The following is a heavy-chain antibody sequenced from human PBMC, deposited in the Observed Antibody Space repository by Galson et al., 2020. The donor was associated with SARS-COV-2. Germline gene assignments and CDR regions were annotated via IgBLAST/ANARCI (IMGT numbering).Heavy chain of an antibody. D-gene: IGHD3-22*01. CDR2: ISGGGGST. CDR3: AKVRYYDSSGYPSIGPGAIDY. J-gene: IGHJ4*02. V-gene: IGHV3-23*01. CDR1: GFTFSSYA. Sequence: GGSLRLSCAASGFTFSSYAMSWVRQAPGKGLEWVSVISGGGGSTYYADSVKGRFTISRDNSKNTLYLQMNSLRAEDTAVYYCAKVRYYDSSGYPSIGPGAIDYWGQGTLVTVSS.